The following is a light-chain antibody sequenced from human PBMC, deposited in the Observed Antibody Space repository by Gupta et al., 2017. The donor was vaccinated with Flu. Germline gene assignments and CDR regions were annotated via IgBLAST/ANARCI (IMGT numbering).Light chain of an antibody. CDR3: QQYGPSLSYT. V-gene: IGKV3-20*01. CDR2: GAS. Sequence: EVVLTQSPGTLSLSPGERATLSCRASHTVSSSYLAWYQQKSGQAPRLLLYGASTRASGIPDRFSGGGSGTDFTLTISRVEPEDFAVYYCQQYGPSLSYTFGQGTKLELK. CDR1: HTVSSSY. J-gene: IGKJ2*01.